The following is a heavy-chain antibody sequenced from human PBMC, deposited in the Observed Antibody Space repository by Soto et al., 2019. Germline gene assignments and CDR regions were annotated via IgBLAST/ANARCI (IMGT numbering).Heavy chain of an antibody. J-gene: IGHJ6*02. CDR3: ARGPFITLVGEEQHYGLDV. Sequence: QVQLQESGPGLVKPSQTLSLSCTVSGGSISSGSNYWNWIRQHPGKGLEWIGDIYYGGNTHYNPSLKSRVDISVDTSKNQFPLKLTSVTAADTAVYYWARGPFITLVGEEQHYGLDVWGQGTTVIVSS. V-gene: IGHV4-31*03. D-gene: IGHD3-3*01. CDR2: IYYGGNT. CDR1: GGSISSGSNY.